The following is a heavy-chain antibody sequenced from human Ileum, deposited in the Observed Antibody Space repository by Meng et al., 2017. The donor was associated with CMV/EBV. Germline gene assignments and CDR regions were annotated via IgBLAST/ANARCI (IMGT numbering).Heavy chain of an antibody. J-gene: IGHJ4*02. CDR1: GFTFSNAW. CDR2: IKSKSDAETT. D-gene: IGHD3-16*01. Sequence: GESLKISCAASGFTFSNAWMSWVRQAPGKGLEWVGRIKSKSDAETTEYGAPVKGRFIISRDDSTNTLYLQMTSLRTEDTAVYFCTTGMRGELVSSGVWFYPEYWGRGTLVTVSS. CDR3: TTGMRGELVSSGVWFYPEY. V-gene: IGHV3-15*01.